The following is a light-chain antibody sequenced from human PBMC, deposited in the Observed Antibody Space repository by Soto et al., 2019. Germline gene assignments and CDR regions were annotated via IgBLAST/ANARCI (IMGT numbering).Light chain of an antibody. CDR3: QQYGSSPQT. Sequence: EIVLTQSPGTLSLSPGERATLSCRASQSVSSSHLAWYQQKPGQAPRLLMYGASSRATGIPDRFIGSGSGTDFTLTISRLEPEDFEVYYCQQYGSSPQTFGQGTKLEIK. CDR1: QSVSSSH. CDR2: GAS. J-gene: IGKJ2*01. V-gene: IGKV3-20*01.